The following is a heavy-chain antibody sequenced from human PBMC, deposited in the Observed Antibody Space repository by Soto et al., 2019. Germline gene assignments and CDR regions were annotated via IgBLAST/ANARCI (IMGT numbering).Heavy chain of an antibody. CDR2: IYYSGSA. D-gene: IGHD7-27*01. V-gene: IGHV4-31*03. CDR3: ARVVLANWGHENWVDP. J-gene: IGHJ5*02. CDR1: GASISRGAYY. Sequence: QVQLQESGPGLVKPSQTLSLTCSVSGASISRGAYYGSWIRQHPGQGLEWIGNIYYSGSAYYNPSLNSRVTISVDMSPNQFSLQLSSVTAADTAVYYCARVVLANWGHENWVDPWGQGTLVTVSA.